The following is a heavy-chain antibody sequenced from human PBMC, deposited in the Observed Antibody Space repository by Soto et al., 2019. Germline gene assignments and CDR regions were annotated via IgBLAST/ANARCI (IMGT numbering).Heavy chain of an antibody. D-gene: IGHD3-10*01. CDR3: ARRYISGSYTVYFDY. J-gene: IGHJ4*02. Sequence: QVTLKESGPVLVKPTETLTLTCTVSGFSLSNARMGVSWISQPPGKALEWLAHIFSNDEKSYSTSLKSRLTISKDTSKSQVVLTMTNMDPVDTATYYCARRYISGSYTVYFDYWGQGTLVTVSS. CDR1: GFSLSNARMG. V-gene: IGHV2-26*01. CDR2: IFSNDEK.